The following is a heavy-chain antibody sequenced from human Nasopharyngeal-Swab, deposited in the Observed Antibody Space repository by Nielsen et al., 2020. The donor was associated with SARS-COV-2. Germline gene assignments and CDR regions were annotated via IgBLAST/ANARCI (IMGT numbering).Heavy chain of an antibody. D-gene: IGHD3-16*01. CDR2: IYPGNSDT. CDR3: ARPAGGGYFDY. V-gene: IGHV5-51*01. Sequence: VRQMPGKGLEWLGVIYPGNSDTRYSPSFQGQVTITADKSISTAYLQWSSLKASDTAMYYCARPAGGGYFDYWGQGTLVTVSS. J-gene: IGHJ4*02.